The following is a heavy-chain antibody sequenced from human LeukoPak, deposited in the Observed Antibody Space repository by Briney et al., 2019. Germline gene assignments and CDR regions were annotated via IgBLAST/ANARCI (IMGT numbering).Heavy chain of an antibody. CDR1: GFTFSNYA. D-gene: IGHD3-22*01. CDR2: TSYDGSKK. CDR3: AKPRGLDYYDSSVILDY. J-gene: IGHJ4*02. V-gene: IGHV3-30*18. Sequence: PGGSLRLSCAASGFTFSNYAMNWVRQAPGKGLEWVAGTSYDGSKKYYADSVKGRFTISRDNSKNTLYLQMNSLRPEDTAVYYCAKPRGLDYYDSSVILDYWGQGTLVTVSS.